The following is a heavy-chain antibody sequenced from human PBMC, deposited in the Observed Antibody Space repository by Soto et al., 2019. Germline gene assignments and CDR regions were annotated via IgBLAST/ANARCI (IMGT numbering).Heavy chain of an antibody. J-gene: IGHJ4*02. CDR3: ARVRLLVVSKMYYFDY. Sequence: ASVKVSCKASGGTFSSYAISWVRQAPGQGLEWMGGIIPIFGTANYAQKFQGRVTITADESTSTAYMELSSLRSEDTAVYYCARVRLLVVSKMYYFDYWGQGTLVTVSS. CDR2: IIPIFGTA. D-gene: IGHD2-15*01. CDR1: GGTFSSYA. V-gene: IGHV1-69*13.